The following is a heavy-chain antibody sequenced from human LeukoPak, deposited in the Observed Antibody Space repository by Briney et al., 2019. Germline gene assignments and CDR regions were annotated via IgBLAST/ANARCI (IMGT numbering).Heavy chain of an antibody. CDR2: IYHSGST. Sequence: PSETLSLTCTVSGGSISSGGFYWSWIRQPPGKGLEWIGYIYHSGSTYYNPSLKSRVTISVDRSKNQFSLKLSSVTAADTAVYYCARVGDSYGPYYFDYWGQGTLVTVSP. J-gene: IGHJ4*02. V-gene: IGHV4-30-2*01. D-gene: IGHD5-18*01. CDR3: ARVGDSYGPYYFDY. CDR1: GGSISSGGFY.